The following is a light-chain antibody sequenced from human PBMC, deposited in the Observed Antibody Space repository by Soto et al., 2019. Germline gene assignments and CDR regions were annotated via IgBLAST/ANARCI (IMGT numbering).Light chain of an antibody. J-gene: IGLJ2*01. Sequence: QSALTQPASVSGSPGQSITISCTGTSSDVCGYNYVSWYQQHPGKAPKLMIYDVNNRPSGVSNRFSGSKSGNTASLTISALQAEDEADYYCTSYTSSSTLQVVFGGGTKVTVL. CDR3: TSYTSSSTLQVV. CDR1: SSDVCGYNY. CDR2: DVN. V-gene: IGLV2-14*03.